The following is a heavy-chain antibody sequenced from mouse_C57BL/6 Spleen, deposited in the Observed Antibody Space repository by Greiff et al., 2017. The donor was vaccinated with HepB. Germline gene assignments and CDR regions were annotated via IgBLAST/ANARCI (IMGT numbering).Heavy chain of an antibody. D-gene: IGHD2-2*01. CDR1: GYTFTDYE. CDR3: TTTMVTTKGRRAHWYFDV. Sequence: QVHVKQSGAELVRPGASVTLSCKASGYTFTDYEMHWVKQTPVHGLEWIGAIDPETGGTAYNQKFKGKAILTADKSSSTAYMELRSLTSEDSAVYYCTTTMVTTKGRRAHWYFDVWGTGTTVTVSS. J-gene: IGHJ1*03. V-gene: IGHV1-15*01. CDR2: IDPETGGT.